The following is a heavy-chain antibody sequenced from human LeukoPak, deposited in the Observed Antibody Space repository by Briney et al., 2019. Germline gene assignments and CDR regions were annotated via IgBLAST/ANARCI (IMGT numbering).Heavy chain of an antibody. CDR1: GFTFNNCA. Sequence: GGSLRLSCAASGFTFNNCAMTWVRQAPGKGLEWVSLVSGSGNSTFYADSVKGRFTTSRDNSKNTLYLQMNNLRAEDTAVYYCAMGGDITTSQFDYWGQGTLVTVSS. V-gene: IGHV3-23*01. CDR2: VSGSGNST. J-gene: IGHJ4*02. D-gene: IGHD5-12*01. CDR3: AMGGDITTSQFDY.